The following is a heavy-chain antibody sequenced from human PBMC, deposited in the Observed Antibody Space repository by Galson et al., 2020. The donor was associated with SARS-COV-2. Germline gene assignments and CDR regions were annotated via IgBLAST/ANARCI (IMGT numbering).Heavy chain of an antibody. CDR3: ARHGGGTTIFGVVIIPDAFDI. Sequence: SETLSLTCTVSGGSISSYYCSWIRQPPGKGLERIGYIYHSGSTNYNHSLKSRVTISVDTSKNQFSRKLSSVTAADTDVYYCARHGGGTTIFGVVIIPDAFDIWGQGTMVTVSS. CDR1: GGSISSYY. V-gene: IGHV4-59*08. J-gene: IGHJ3*02. CDR2: IYHSGST. D-gene: IGHD3-3*01.